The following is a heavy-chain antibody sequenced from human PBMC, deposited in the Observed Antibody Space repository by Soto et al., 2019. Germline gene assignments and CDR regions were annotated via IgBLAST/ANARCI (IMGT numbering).Heavy chain of an antibody. CDR2: IYWDDDK. D-gene: IGHD2-21*02. CDR1: GFSLTTSGVG. Sequence: PTLVNPTQTLTLTCTFSGFSLTTSGVGVGWIRQPPGKALEWLALIYWDDDKRYSPSLRSRLTINKDTSKNQVVLTMTNMDPVDTATYYCIQSRCGGDCLQSYASHYYYGMDVWGQGTTVTVSS. J-gene: IGHJ6*02. V-gene: IGHV2-5*02. CDR3: IQSRCGGDCLQSYASHYYYGMDV.